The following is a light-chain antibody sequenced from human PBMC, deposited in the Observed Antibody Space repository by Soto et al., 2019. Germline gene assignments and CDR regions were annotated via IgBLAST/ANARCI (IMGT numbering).Light chain of an antibody. CDR3: QQYNREWT. CDR2: KAS. V-gene: IGKV1-5*03. J-gene: IGKJ1*01. Sequence: IQRPRSPSTPSASVGHRVTITCRASQSISSWLAWYQQKPGKAPKLLIYKASSLESGVPARFSGSGSGTEFTLTISSLQTDDFATYYCQQYNREWTFGQGTTVDIK. CDR1: QSISSW.